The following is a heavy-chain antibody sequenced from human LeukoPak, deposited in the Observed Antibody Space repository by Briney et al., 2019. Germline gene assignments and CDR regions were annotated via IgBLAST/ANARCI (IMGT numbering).Heavy chain of an antibody. CDR2: LNASGAT. D-gene: IGHD4-17*01. CDR3: ARSATTDGDFVLDV. V-gene: IGHV1-46*01. J-gene: IGHJ6*04. CDR1: GYTFTNYY. Sequence: GASVKVSCKASGYTFTNYYIHWMRQAPGQGLQWMGMLNASGATDYAQDFQGRVTMTTDMSTSTVYMDLSGVTSEDTAVYYCARSATTDGDFVLDVWGMGTTVTVSS.